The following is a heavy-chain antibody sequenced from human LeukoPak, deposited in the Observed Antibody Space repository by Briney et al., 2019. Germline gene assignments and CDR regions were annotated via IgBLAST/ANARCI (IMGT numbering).Heavy chain of an antibody. V-gene: IGHV4-61*01. J-gene: IGHJ4*02. Sequence: PSETLSLTCTVSGGSVSRGSYYWSWIRQPPGKGLEWIGYIYYRGSTNYNPSLKTRVTISVDTTKNQFSLKLSSVTAADPAVYYCARDRAYCGGDCYSGTPYFDYWGQGTLVTVSS. CDR3: ARDRAYCGGDCYSGTPYFDY. D-gene: IGHD2-21*02. CDR1: GGSVSRGSYY. CDR2: IYYRGST.